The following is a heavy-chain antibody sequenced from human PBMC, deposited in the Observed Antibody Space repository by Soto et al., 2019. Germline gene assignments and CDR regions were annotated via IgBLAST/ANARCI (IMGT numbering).Heavy chain of an antibody. CDR1: GYTFTSYA. CDR2: INAGNGNT. D-gene: IGHD3-3*01. Sequence: ASVKVSCKASGYTFTSYAMHWVRQAPGQRLEWMGWINAGNGNTKYSQKFQGRVTITRDTSASTAYMELSSLRSEDTAVYYCARDGYDFWSGYYEMTYYYYGMDVWGQGTTVTVS. V-gene: IGHV1-3*01. J-gene: IGHJ6*02. CDR3: ARDGYDFWSGYYEMTYYYYGMDV.